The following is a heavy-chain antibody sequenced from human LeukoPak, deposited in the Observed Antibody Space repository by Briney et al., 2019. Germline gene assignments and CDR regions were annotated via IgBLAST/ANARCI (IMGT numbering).Heavy chain of an antibody. D-gene: IGHD3-10*01. Sequence: PSETLPLTCTVSGGSISSYYWSWIRQPPGKGLEWSGYIYYSRSTNYNPSLKSRVTISVDTSKNQFTLKLSSVTAADTAVYYCSRHAKSYYGSGSYSTNFDYWGQGTLVTVSS. CDR3: SRHAKSYYGSGSYSTNFDY. CDR1: GGSISSYY. J-gene: IGHJ4*02. CDR2: IYYSRST. V-gene: IGHV4-59*08.